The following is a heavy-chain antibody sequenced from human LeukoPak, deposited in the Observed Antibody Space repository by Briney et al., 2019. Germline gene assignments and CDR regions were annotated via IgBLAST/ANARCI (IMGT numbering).Heavy chain of an antibody. CDR3: ARPLRVTDFDY. V-gene: IGHV3-74*01. J-gene: IGHJ4*02. D-gene: IGHD2-8*01. Sequence: GGSLRLSCAASGFTFSSYWMHWVRQAPGKGLVWVSRINSDGSSTSYADSVKGRFTISRDNAKNTLYLQMNSLRAEDTAVYCCARPLRVTDFDYWGQGTLVTVSS. CDR1: GFTFSSYW. CDR2: INSDGSST.